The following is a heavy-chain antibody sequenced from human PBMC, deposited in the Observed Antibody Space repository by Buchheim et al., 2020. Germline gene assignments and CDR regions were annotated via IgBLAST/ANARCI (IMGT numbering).Heavy chain of an antibody. D-gene: IGHD3-22*01. Sequence: QVQLQQWGAGLLKPSETLSLTCAVYGGSFSGYYWSWIRQPPGKGLEWIGEINHSGSTNYNPSLKSRVTISVDTSKNQFSLKLSSVTAADTAVYYCARDRSYYYDSSGYHTFDYWGQGTL. CDR3: ARDRSYYYDSSGYHTFDY. CDR1: GGSFSGYY. V-gene: IGHV4-34*01. CDR2: INHSGST. J-gene: IGHJ4*02.